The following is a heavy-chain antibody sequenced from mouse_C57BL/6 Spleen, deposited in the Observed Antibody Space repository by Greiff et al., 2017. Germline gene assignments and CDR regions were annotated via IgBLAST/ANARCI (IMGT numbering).Heavy chain of an antibody. CDR1: GFSLSTSGMG. V-gene: IGHV8-12*01. CDR3: ARSYGSSYNWYFDV. J-gene: IGHJ1*03. Sequence: QVTLKVSGPGILQSSQTLSLTCSFSGFSLSTSGMGVSWIRQPSGTGLEWLAHIYWDDDKRYNPSLKSRLTISKATSRNQVFLKITSVDPADTATYYCARSYGSSYNWYFDVWGTGTTVTVSS. D-gene: IGHD1-1*01. CDR2: IYWDDDK.